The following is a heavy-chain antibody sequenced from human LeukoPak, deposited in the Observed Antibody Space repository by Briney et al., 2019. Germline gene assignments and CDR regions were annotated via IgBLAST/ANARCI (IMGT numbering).Heavy chain of an antibody. V-gene: IGHV4-59*01. Sequence: SETLSLTCTVSGGSISSYYWSWIRQPPGKGLEWMGYIYYSGSTNYNPSLKSRVTISVDTSKNQFSLKLSSVTAADTAVYYCARPLGYPVPEYYFDYWGQGTLVTVSS. J-gene: IGHJ4*02. CDR3: ARPLGYPVPEYYFDY. CDR1: GGSISSYY. CDR2: IYYSGST. D-gene: IGHD6-13*01.